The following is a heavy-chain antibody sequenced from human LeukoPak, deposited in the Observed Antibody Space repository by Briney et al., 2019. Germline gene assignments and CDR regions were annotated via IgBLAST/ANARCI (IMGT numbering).Heavy chain of an antibody. V-gene: IGHV4-39*01. CDR3: ARLLVSYRIFDY. J-gene: IGHJ4*02. CDR1: GGSISSSSYY. CDR2: IYYSGST. Sequence: SETLSLTCTVSGGSISSSSYYWGWIRQPPGKGPEWIGSIYYSGSTYYNPSLKSRVTISVDTSKNQFSLKLSSVTAADTAVYYCARLLVSYRIFDYWGQGTLVTVFS. D-gene: IGHD3-16*02.